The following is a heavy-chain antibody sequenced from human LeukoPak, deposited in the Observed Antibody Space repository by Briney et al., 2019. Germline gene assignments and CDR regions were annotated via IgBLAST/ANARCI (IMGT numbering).Heavy chain of an antibody. J-gene: IGHJ5*02. CDR3: ARSSRAPDSSGYHNWFDP. CDR2: IYTSGST. Sequence: PGGSLRLSCAASGFTFNTYAMSWVRQAPGKGLEWIGYIYTSGSTNYNPSLKSRVTISVDTSKNQFSLKLSSVTAADTAVYYCARSSRAPDSSGYHNWFDPWGQGTLVTVSS. CDR1: GFTFNTYA. V-gene: IGHV4-4*09. D-gene: IGHD3-22*01.